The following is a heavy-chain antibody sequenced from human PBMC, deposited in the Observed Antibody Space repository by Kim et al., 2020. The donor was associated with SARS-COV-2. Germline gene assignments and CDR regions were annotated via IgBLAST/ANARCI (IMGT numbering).Heavy chain of an antibody. J-gene: IGHJ5*02. CDR2: INTNTGNP. Sequence: ASVKVSCKASGYTFTSYAMNWVRQAPGQGLEWMGWINTNTGNPTYAQGFTGRFVFSLDTSVSTAYLQISSLKAEDTAVYYCARAQGLRGVIMYNWFDPWGQGTLVTVSS. D-gene: IGHD3-10*01. V-gene: IGHV7-4-1*02. CDR1: GYTFTSYA. CDR3: ARAQGLRGVIMYNWFDP.